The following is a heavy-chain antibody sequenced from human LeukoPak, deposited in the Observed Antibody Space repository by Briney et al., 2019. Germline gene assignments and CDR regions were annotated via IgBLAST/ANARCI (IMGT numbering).Heavy chain of an antibody. CDR1: GFTFSSYW. CDR2: IKQDGSEK. CDR3: ASGAWTFDY. Sequence: GGSLRLSCVASGFTFSSYWMSWVRQAPGKGLEWVANIKQDGSEKYYVDSVKGRFTISRDNAKNSLYLQMNSLRAEDTAVYYGASGAWTFDYWGQGTLVSVSS. D-gene: IGHD3-16*01. V-gene: IGHV3-7*01. J-gene: IGHJ4*02.